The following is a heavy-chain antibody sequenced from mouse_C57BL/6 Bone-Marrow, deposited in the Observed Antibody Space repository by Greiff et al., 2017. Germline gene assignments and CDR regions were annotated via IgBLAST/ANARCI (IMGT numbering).Heavy chain of an antibody. J-gene: IGHJ1*03. V-gene: IGHV1-55*01. Sequence: VQLQQPGAELVKPGASVKMSCKASGYTFTSYWITWVKQRLGQGLEWIGDIYPGSGSNNYNEKFKSKATLTVDTSSSTAYMQLSSLTSEDSAVYDCARPYYSNYWYFDVWGTGTTVTVSS. CDR1: GYTFTSYW. CDR3: ARPYYSNYWYFDV. D-gene: IGHD2-5*01. CDR2: IYPGSGSN.